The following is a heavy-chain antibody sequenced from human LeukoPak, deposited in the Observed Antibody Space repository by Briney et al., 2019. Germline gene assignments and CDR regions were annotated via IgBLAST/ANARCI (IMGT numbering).Heavy chain of an antibody. Sequence: PSETLSLTCTVSGGSISSSSYYWGWIRQSPGKGLEWIGSIYYSGNTYYNPSLNSRVTITVDTSKNQLSLQLSSVTAADTTVYYCARSHIVAVTGFAFDIWGQGTLVTVSS. CDR1: GGSISSSSYY. V-gene: IGHV4-39*01. J-gene: IGHJ3*02. CDR3: ARSHIVAVTGFAFDI. CDR2: IYYSGNT. D-gene: IGHD2-21*02.